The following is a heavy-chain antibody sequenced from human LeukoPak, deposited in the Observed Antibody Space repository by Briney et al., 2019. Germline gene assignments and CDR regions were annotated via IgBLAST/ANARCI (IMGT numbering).Heavy chain of an antibody. CDR3: TRSEYTYYYDGSGYLIDY. J-gene: IGHJ4*02. D-gene: IGHD3-22*01. V-gene: IGHV3-49*04. Sequence: PVGSLRFSCTASGFTFGDYALTWVRQAPGKGLEWLGFIRSKTYGGTTELAASVEGRFTISRDDSKSIAYLQMNSLKTEDTAVYYCTRSEYTYYYDGSGYLIDYWGQGTLVTVSS. CDR2: IRSKTYGGTT. CDR1: GFTFGDYA.